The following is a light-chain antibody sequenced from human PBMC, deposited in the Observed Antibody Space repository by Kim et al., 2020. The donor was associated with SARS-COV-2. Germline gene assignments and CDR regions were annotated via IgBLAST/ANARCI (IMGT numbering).Light chain of an antibody. CDR1: QSISTW. J-gene: IGKJ1*01. CDR2: KAS. CDR3: QQYNSYSRT. Sequence: DIQMTQSPSTLSASIGDRDTITCRASQSISTWLVWYQEKPGKAPKLLIYKASSLESGVPSRVSGSGSGTEFTLTNSSLQPDDFGTYYCQQYNSYSRTFGQGTKVDIK. V-gene: IGKV1-5*03.